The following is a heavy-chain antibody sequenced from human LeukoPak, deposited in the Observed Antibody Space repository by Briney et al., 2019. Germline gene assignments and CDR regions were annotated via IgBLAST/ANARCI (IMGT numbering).Heavy chain of an antibody. Sequence: SETLSLTCTVSGGSVSSYSYYWSWIRQPPGKGLEWIGHISYSGSTNYNPSLKGRVTISVDTSKNQLSLNLSSVTAADTGVYYCARDLQGTTMDYWGQGTLVTVSS. CDR3: ARDLQGTTMDY. CDR2: ISYSGST. D-gene: IGHD1-26*01. J-gene: IGHJ4*02. V-gene: IGHV4-61*01. CDR1: GGSVSSYSYY.